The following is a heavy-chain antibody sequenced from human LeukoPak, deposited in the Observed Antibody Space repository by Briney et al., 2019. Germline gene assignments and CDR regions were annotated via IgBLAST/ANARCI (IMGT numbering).Heavy chain of an antibody. CDR1: GYTFTGYY. Sequence: ASVKVSCKASGYTFTGYYMHWVRQAPGQGLEWMGRINPNSGGTNYAQKSQGRVTMTRDTSISTAYMELVRLRSDDTAVYYCASNAPSGGSGSYYYYYYYMDVWGKGTTVTVSS. D-gene: IGHD3-10*01. CDR3: ASNAPSGGSGSYYYYYYYMDV. V-gene: IGHV1-2*06. J-gene: IGHJ6*03. CDR2: INPNSGGT.